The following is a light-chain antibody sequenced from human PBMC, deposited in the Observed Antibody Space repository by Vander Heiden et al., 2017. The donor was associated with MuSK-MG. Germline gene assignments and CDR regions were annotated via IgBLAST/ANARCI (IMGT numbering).Light chain of an antibody. Sequence: SFVLTQPPPVSVAPGQTAKITCGGKNIGSETVHWYQQKPGQAPVLVVCDDSDRPSGIPERFSGSNAGHTATLTIGRVEVGDEAHYYWQAWVSSTAHYVCDPGTQVPVL. CDR3: QAWVSSTAHYV. J-gene: IGLJ1*01. CDR2: DDS. CDR1: NIGSET. V-gene: IGLV3-21*02.